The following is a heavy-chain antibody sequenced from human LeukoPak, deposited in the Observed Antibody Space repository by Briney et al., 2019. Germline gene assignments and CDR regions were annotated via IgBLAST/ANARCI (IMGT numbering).Heavy chain of an antibody. CDR1: GGTYSSYA. J-gene: IGHJ4*02. D-gene: IGHD2-15*01. CDR2: IIPIFGIA. CDR3: ARDRPYCSGGSCYSGSDY. V-gene: IGHV1-69*04. Sequence: ASVKVSCKASGGTYSSYAISWVRQDPGQGLEWMGRIIPIFGIANYAQKFQGRVTITADKSTSTAYMELSSLRSEDTAVYYCARDRPYCSGGSCYSGSDYWGQGTLVTVSS.